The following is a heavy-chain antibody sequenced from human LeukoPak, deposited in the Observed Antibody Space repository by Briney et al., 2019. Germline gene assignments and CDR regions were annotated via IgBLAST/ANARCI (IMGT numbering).Heavy chain of an antibody. CDR2: IKQDGSEK. CDR1: GFTVSSNY. Sequence: GGSLRLSCAASGFTVSSNYMSWVRQAPGKGLEWVANIKQDGSEKYYVDSVKGRFTISRDNAKNSLYLQMNSLRAEDTAVYYCVRGSGSYYNYYMDVWGKGTTVTISS. J-gene: IGHJ6*03. CDR3: VRGSGSYYNYYMDV. D-gene: IGHD3-10*01. V-gene: IGHV3-7*01.